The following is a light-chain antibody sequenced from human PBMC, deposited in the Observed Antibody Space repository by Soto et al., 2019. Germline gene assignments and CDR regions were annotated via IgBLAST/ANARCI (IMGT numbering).Light chain of an antibody. Sequence: DIQMTQSPSTPSASVGDRVTITCRASQSISSWLAWYQQKPGKAPKLLIYKASSLESGVPSRFRGSGSGTEFTLTISSLHPGDFATYYWHEYNSYLTFGGGTKVQIK. CDR3: HEYNSYLT. CDR1: QSISSW. CDR2: KAS. V-gene: IGKV1-5*03. J-gene: IGKJ4*01.